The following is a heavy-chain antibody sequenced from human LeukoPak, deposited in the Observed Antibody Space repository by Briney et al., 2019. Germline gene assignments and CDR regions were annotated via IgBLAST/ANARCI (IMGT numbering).Heavy chain of an antibody. Sequence: AASVKVSCKASGYTFTGYNMHWVRQAPGQGLEWMGWINPNNGDTKYTQKFQGRVTMTRDTSISTAYMELSRLTSDDTAVYFCARDRPDCSGRSCYSVWFDLWGQGTPVTVSS. J-gene: IGHJ5*02. V-gene: IGHV1-2*02. CDR3: ARDRPDCSGRSCYSVWFDL. D-gene: IGHD2-15*01. CDR2: INPNNGDT. CDR1: GYTFTGYN.